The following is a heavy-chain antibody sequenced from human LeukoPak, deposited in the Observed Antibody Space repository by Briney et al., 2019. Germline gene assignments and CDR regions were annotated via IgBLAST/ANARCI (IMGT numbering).Heavy chain of an antibody. J-gene: IGHJ3*02. V-gene: IGHV3-7*01. Sequence: GESLRLSCAVSGLTFSIYWMCWVRQTPGKGLEWVANINPDGTEKYYVDSVRGRFTISRDNAKNSLYLQVNSLRAEDTAVYYCVRGHHGLEIWGQGTMVTVSS. CDR3: VRGHHGLEI. CDR2: INPDGTEK. CDR1: GLTFSIYW.